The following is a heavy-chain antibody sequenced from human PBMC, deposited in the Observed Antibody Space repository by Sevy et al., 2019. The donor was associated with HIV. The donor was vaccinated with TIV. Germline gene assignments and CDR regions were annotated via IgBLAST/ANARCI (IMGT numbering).Heavy chain of an antibody. Sequence: SETLSLTCTVSGGSISSYYWNWIQQSPGKGLEWIGYIYYTGSTNYNPSLKSRVTISVDTSKNQFSLKLSSVTAADTAVYYCARELISGRYYGMDVWGQGTTVTVSS. CDR3: ARELISGRYYGMDV. CDR2: IYYTGST. V-gene: IGHV4-59*01. J-gene: IGHJ6*02. CDR1: GGSISSYY. D-gene: IGHD6-19*01.